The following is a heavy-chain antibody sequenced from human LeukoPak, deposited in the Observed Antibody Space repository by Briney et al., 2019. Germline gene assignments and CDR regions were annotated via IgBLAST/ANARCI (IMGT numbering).Heavy chain of an antibody. J-gene: IGHJ3*02. Sequence: ETLSLTCTVSGGSISSYYWSWIRQPPGKGLEWIAYIYYSGSTNYNPSLKSRVTMSVDTSKIQFSLKLSSVTAADTAVYYCAREGYFDSSGFGSAFDIWGQGTMVTVSS. CDR3: AREGYFDSSGFGSAFDI. CDR1: GGSISSYY. D-gene: IGHD3-22*01. V-gene: IGHV4-59*12. CDR2: IYYSGST.